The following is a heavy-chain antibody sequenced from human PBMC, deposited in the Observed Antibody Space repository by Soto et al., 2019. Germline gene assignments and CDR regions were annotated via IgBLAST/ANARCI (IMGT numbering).Heavy chain of an antibody. CDR3: AKGSTYSFYFDH. J-gene: IGHJ4*01. V-gene: IGHV3-23*01. Sequence: GWSLRLSCVASGFSFISYDMSWVRQAPGKGLEWVSFIIGNSGTTYYADSVKGRFTISRDNSKNTLYLQMSRLGAEDTAAYYCAKGSTYSFYFDHWGQGTLVTVSS. CDR1: GFSFISYD. CDR2: IIGNSGTT. D-gene: IGHD5-18*01.